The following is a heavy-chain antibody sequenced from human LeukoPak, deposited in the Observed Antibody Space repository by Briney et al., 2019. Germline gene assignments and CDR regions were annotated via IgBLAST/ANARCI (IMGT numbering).Heavy chain of an antibody. CDR1: GFTFSSYS. CDR3: ASTKLGQGYFQH. CDR2: ISSSSSTI. D-gene: IGHD1-1*01. J-gene: IGHJ1*01. Sequence: GGSLRLSCAASGFTFSSYSMNWVRQAPGKGLEWVSYISSSSSTIYYADSVKGRFAISRDYAKNSLYLQMNSLRAEDTAVYYCASTKLGQGYFQHWGQGTLVTVSS. V-gene: IGHV3-48*04.